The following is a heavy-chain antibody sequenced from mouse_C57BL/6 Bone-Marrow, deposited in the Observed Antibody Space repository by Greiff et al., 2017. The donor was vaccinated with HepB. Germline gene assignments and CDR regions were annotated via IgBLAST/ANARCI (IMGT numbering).Heavy chain of an antibody. CDR3: ARNEVSGSTNMDY. CDR2: IWTGGGT. V-gene: IGHV2-9-1*01. J-gene: IGHJ4*01. CDR1: GFSLTSYA. D-gene: IGHD1-1*01. Sequence: VQLQQSGPGLVAPSQSLSITCTVSGFSLTSYAISWVRQPPGKGLEWLGVIWTGGGTNYNSALKSRLSISKDNSKSHVVLKMNSRQTDDKARYYGARNEVSGSTNMDYWGQGTSVTVSS.